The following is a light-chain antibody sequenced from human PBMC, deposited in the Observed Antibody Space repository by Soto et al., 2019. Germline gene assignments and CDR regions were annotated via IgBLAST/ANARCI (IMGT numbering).Light chain of an antibody. J-gene: IGKJ4*01. CDR1: QSVSTTY. V-gene: IGKV3-20*01. CDR2: GTS. Sequence: EIVLTQSPGTLSLSPGERATLSCRASQSVSTTYLGWYQQKPGQAPRLLVYGTSRRATGIPDRFSGSGSGTDFTLTISSLQSEDFAVYYCQQYNNWPPLTFGGGTKVEIK. CDR3: QQYNNWPPLT.